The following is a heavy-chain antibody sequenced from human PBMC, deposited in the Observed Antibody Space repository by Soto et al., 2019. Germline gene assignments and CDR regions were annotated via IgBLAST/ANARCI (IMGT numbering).Heavy chain of an antibody. CDR3: TRHDIIPKLQYGMDV. CDR2: IFYRENT. V-gene: IGHV4-59*01. CDR1: GGSISGYY. D-gene: IGHD1-1*01. J-gene: IGHJ6*02. Sequence: SETLSLTCTVSGGSISGYYWSWIRQPPGKGLEWIGYIFYRENTLYNPSLQSRVTISVDTSKNQFFLGLTSVTAADTAVYYCTRHDIIPKLQYGMDVWGQGASVPVFS.